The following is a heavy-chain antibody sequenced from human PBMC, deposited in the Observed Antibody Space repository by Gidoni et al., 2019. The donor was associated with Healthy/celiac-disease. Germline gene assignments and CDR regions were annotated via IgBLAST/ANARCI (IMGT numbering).Heavy chain of an antibody. CDR3: AREKELERRNYFDY. J-gene: IGHJ4*02. Sequence: GSTFSSYAISWVRPAPGQGLEWMGGIIPIFGTANYAQKFQGRVTITADESTSTAYMELSSLRSEDTAVYYCAREKELERRNYFDYWGQGTLVTVSS. D-gene: IGHD1-1*01. CDR1: GSTFSSYA. V-gene: IGHV1-69*01. CDR2: IIPIFGTA.